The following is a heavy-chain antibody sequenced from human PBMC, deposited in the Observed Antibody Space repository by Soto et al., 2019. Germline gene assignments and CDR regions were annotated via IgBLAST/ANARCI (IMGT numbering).Heavy chain of an antibody. CDR3: ARGGTYSSSFLDY. V-gene: IGHV3-21*01. J-gene: IGHJ4*02. Sequence: EVQLVESGGGLVKPGGSLRLSCAASGFTFSSYSMNWVRQAPGKGLEWVSSISSSSSYIYYADSVKGRFTISRDNAKNSLYLQMNSLRVEVTAVYYCARGGTYSSSFLDYWGQATLGTVSS. CDR1: GFTFSSYS. D-gene: IGHD6-6*01. CDR2: ISSSSSYI.